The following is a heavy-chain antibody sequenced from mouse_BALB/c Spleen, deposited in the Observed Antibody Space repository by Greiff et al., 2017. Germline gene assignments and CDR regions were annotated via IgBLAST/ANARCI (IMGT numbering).Heavy chain of an antibody. V-gene: IGHV1-63*02. CDR1: GYTFTNYW. J-gene: IGHJ3*01. D-gene: IGHD2-1*01. CDR2: IYPGGGYT. CDR3: AREGNYEAY. Sequence: QVHVKQSGAELVRPGTSVKISCKASGYTFTNYWLGWVKQRPGHGLEWIGDIYPGGGYTNYNEKFKGKATLTADTSSSTAYMQLSSLTSEDSAVYFCAREGNYEAYWGQGTLVTVSA.